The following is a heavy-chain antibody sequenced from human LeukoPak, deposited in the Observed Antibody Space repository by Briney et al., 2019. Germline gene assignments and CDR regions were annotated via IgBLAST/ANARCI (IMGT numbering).Heavy chain of an antibody. D-gene: IGHD6-19*01. Sequence: PGGSLRLSCAASGFTFSSYAVTWVRQAPGKGLEWVSTISGSAGSTYYADSVKGRFTISRDNSKDTLYLQMNSLRAEETAVYYCAKVDDSGWPSHSHFDNWGQGTLVTVSS. CDR2: ISGSAGST. V-gene: IGHV3-23*01. J-gene: IGHJ4*02. CDR1: GFTFSSYA. CDR3: AKVDDSGWPSHSHFDN.